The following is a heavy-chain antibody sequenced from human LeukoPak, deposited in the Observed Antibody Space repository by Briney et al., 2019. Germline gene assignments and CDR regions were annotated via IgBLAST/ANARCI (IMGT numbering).Heavy chain of an antibody. CDR3: ARDLPKPKMTGPYDAFDI. CDR2: INPSGGST. V-gene: IGHV1-46*01. CDR1: GYTFTSYY. J-gene: IGHJ3*02. Sequence: ASVNVSCKASGYTFTSYYIHWVRQAPGQGLAWIGVINPSGGSTTYAQNFQGRVTMTTDTSTSTVYMELSSLRSEDTAVYYCARDLPKPKMTGPYDAFDIWGQGTMVTVSS. D-gene: IGHD1-14*01.